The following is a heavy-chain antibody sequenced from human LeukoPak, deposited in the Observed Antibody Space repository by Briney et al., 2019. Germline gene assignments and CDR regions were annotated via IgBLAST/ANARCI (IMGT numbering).Heavy chain of an antibody. CDR2: IWYDGSNK. J-gene: IGHJ4*02. D-gene: IGHD2-2*02. V-gene: IGHV3-33*08. Sequence: GGSLRLSCAASGFTFSSYAMHWVRQAPGKGLEWVAVIWYDGSNKNYADSVKGRFTISRDNSKNTLYLQMNSLRAEDTAVYYCARGKVLYAAFDYWGQGTLVTVSS. CDR1: GFTFSSYA. CDR3: ARGKVLYAAFDY.